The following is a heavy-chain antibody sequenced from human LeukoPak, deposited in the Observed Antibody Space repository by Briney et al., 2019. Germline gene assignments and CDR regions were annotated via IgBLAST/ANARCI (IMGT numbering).Heavy chain of an antibody. V-gene: IGHV4-4*02. Sequence: SETLSLTCAVSGGSISSSNWWSWVRQPPGKGLEWIGEIYHSGNTNYNPSLKSRVTISRDTSKNQVSLKLTSVTTADTAVYYCARDLYDHDSSGYYEFWGQGTLVTVSS. CDR3: ARDLYDHDSSGYYEF. J-gene: IGHJ4*02. D-gene: IGHD3-22*01. CDR1: GGSISSSNW. CDR2: IYHSGNT.